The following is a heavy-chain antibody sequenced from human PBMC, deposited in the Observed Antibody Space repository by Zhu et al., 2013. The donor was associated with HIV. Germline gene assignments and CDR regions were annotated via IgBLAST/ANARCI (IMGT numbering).Heavy chain of an antibody. D-gene: IGHD2-21*02. CDR2: IVPKFGSP. CDR1: GGPFSNYA. J-gene: IGHJ3*01. V-gene: IGHV1-69*01. Sequence: QLQLVQSGAEVKKPGSSVKVSCKASGGPFSNYAISWVRQAPGQGLEWMGRIVPKFGSPSYAQKFQGRVTITADESTTTAYMELSSLRFEDTAIFYCAREGGRHVVVETTIRGFASDVWGQGTMVTVSS. CDR3: AREGGRHVVVETTIRGFASDV.